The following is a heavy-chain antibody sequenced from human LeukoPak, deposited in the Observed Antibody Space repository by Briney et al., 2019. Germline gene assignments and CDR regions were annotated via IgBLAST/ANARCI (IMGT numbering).Heavy chain of an antibody. D-gene: IGHD2-15*01. CDR3: ARTRYCSGGSRYHSGYYGMDV. V-gene: IGHV3-23*01. J-gene: IGHJ6*02. CDR2: ISGSGGST. Sequence: GGSLRLSCAASGFTFSSYAMSWVRQAPGKGLEWVSAISGSGGSTYYADSVKGRFTISRDNPKNTLYLQMNSLRAEDTAVYYCARTRYCSGGSRYHSGYYGMDVWGQGTTVTVSS. CDR1: GFTFSSYA.